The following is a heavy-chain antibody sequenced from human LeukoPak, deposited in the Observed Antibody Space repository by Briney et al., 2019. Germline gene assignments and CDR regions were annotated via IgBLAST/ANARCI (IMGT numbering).Heavy chain of an antibody. CDR2: IIPIFGTA. Sequence: ASVKVSCEASGGTFSSYAISWVRQAPGQGLEWMGRIIPIFGTANYAQKFQGSVTIPTDESTSTAYMELSSLRSEDTAVYYCARPRQDDFWSGTLASWGQGTLVTVSS. CDR3: ARPRQDDFWSGTLAS. V-gene: IGHV1-69*05. CDR1: GGTFSSYA. J-gene: IGHJ5*01. D-gene: IGHD3-3*01.